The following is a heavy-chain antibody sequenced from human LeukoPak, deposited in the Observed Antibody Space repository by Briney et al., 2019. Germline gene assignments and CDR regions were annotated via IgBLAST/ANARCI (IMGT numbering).Heavy chain of an antibody. Sequence: GASLRLSCSASGLAFRNYGMAWVRQPPGKGLDFVSAANVKGDVTFYADSVKGRFTMSRDNSKNTLYLQMNSLRAEDTAVYYCAKEKGDSLPFDYWGQGTLITVSS. CDR3: AKEKGDSLPFDY. J-gene: IGHJ4*02. V-gene: IGHV3-23*01. D-gene: IGHD1-26*01. CDR1: GLAFRNYG. CDR2: ANVKGDVT.